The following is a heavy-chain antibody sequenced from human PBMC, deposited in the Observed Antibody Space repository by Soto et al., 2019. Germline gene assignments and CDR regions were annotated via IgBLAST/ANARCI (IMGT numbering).Heavy chain of an antibody. D-gene: IGHD2-2*01. CDR1: GFTFSSYW. J-gene: IGHJ6*03. Sequence: EVQLVESGGGLVQPGGSLRLSCAASGFTFSSYWMSWVRQAPGKGLEWVANIKQDGSEKYYVDSVKGRFTISRDNSKNSLYLQMNSLRGEDTAVYYCKIVVVPAANYYYYYTDVRGKGTTVTVSS. CDR2: IKQDGSEK. CDR3: KIVVVPAANYYYYYTDV. V-gene: IGHV3-7*01.